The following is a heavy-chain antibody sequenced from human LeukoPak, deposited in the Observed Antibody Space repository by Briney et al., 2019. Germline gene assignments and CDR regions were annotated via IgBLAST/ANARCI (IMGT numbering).Heavy chain of an antibody. J-gene: IGHJ4*02. CDR2: IIPIFGTA. CDR1: GYTFTGYY. V-gene: IGHV1-69*06. D-gene: IGHD6-13*01. Sequence: SVKVSCKASGYTFTGYYMHWVRQAPGQGLEWMGGIIPIFGTANYAQKFQGRVTITADKSASTAYMELSSLRSDDTAVYYCARDLGIAASRCGCSDYWGQGTLVTVSS. CDR3: ARDLGIAASRCGCSDY.